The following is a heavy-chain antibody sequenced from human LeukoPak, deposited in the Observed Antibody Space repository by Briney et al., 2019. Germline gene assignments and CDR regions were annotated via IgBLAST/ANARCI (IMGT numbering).Heavy chain of an antibody. Sequence: SQTLSLTCAVSGDSINIAFYYLNWIRQPAGEGLEWLGRIYTTGITNYNGSRKTRFTLSLAKATNQFSLTLTSVTAAATAVYFCARATETTNSSPLSSWGPGILVAVSS. J-gene: IGHJ5*02. CDR1: GDSINIAFYY. D-gene: IGHD2-8*01. CDR2: IYTTGIT. V-gene: IGHV4-61*02. CDR3: ARATETTNSSPLSS.